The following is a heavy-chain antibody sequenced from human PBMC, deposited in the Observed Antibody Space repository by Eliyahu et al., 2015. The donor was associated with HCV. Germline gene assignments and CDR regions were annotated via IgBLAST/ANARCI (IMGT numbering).Heavy chain of an antibody. CDR2: IYYSGST. D-gene: IGHD3-16*01. CDR3: ARHHFTFGGAENWFDP. V-gene: IGHV4-39*01. J-gene: IGHJ5*02. Sequence: QLQLQESGPGLVKPSETLSLTCXVSGGSISSXSYYWGWIRQPPGXGXEWIGSIYYSGSTYYNPSLKSRVTISVDTSKNQFSLKLSSVTAADTAVYYCARHHFTFGGAENWFDPWGQGTLVTVSS. CDR1: GGSISSXSYY.